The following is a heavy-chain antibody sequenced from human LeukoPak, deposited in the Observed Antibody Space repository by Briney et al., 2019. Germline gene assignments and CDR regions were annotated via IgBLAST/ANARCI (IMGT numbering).Heavy chain of an antibody. J-gene: IGHJ4*02. CDR1: GYTFTSYA. CDR2: INAGNGNR. CDR3: ARDRDYDILTGFDY. V-gene: IGHV1-3*01. D-gene: IGHD3-9*01. Sequence: ASVKVSCKASGYTFTSYAMHWVRQAPGQRLEGMGWINAGNGNRKYSQKFQGRVTITRDTSASTAYMQLSTLSSEHTAVYYCARDRDYDILTGFDYWGQGTLVTVSS.